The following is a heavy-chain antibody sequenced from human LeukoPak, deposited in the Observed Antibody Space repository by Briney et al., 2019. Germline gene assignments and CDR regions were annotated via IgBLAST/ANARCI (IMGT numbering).Heavy chain of an antibody. Sequence: GGSLRLSCAASGSTFSSYAMSWVRQAPGKGLEWVSAISGSGGSTYYADSVKGRFTISRDNSKNTLYLQMNSLRAEDTAVYYCAKASDIVVVPAAPTDAFDIWGQGTMVTVSS. D-gene: IGHD2-2*01. V-gene: IGHV3-23*01. CDR3: AKASDIVVVPAAPTDAFDI. CDR1: GSTFSSYA. J-gene: IGHJ3*02. CDR2: ISGSGGST.